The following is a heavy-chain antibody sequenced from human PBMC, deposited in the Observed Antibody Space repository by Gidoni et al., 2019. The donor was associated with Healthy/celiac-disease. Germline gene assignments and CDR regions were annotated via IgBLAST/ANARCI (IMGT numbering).Heavy chain of an antibody. CDR2: INHSGST. CDR3: ARPRGYSYEFDY. Sequence: QVQLQQWGAGLLKPSETLSLTCAVYGGSFSGYYWSWIRQPPGKGLEWIGEINHSGSTNYNPSLKSRVTISVDTSKNQFSLKLSSVTAADTAVYYCARPRGYSYEFDYWGQGTLVTVSS. D-gene: IGHD5-18*01. CDR1: GGSFSGYY. V-gene: IGHV4-34*01. J-gene: IGHJ4*02.